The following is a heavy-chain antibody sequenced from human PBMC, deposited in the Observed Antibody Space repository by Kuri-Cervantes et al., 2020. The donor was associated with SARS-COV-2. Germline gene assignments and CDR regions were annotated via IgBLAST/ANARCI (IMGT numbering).Heavy chain of an antibody. V-gene: IGHV4-39*01. D-gene: IGHD3-3*01. CDR3: ARGITIFGVVPYYFDY. J-gene: IGHJ4*02. CDR2: IYYSGST. Sequence: GSLRLSCTVSGGSISSSNYYWGWIRQPPGKGLEWIGSIYYSGSTHYNPSLKSRVSISVDTSKNQFSLKLSSVTAADTAVYYCARGITIFGVVPYYFDYWGQGTLVTVSS. CDR1: GGSISSSNYY.